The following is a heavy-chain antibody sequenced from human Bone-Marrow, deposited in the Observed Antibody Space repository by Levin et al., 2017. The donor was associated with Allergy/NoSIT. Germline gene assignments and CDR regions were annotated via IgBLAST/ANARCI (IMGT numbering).Heavy chain of an antibody. Sequence: PGGSLRLSCAASGFTFSSYGMHWVRQAPGKGLEWVAVISYDGSNKYYADSVKGRFTISRDNSKNTLYLQMNSLRAEDTAVYYCAKDLGDYDFWSGYSPDGRAPYFDYWGQGTLVTVSS. CDR2: ISYDGSNK. V-gene: IGHV3-30*18. D-gene: IGHD3-3*01. J-gene: IGHJ4*02. CDR3: AKDLGDYDFWSGYSPDGRAPYFDY. CDR1: GFTFSSYG.